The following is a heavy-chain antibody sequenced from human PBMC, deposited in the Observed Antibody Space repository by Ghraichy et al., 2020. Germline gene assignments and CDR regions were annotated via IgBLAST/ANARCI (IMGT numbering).Heavy chain of an antibody. V-gene: IGHV6-1*01. Sequence: SETLSLTCAISGDSVSSNSAAWNWIRQSPSRGLEWLGRTYYRSKWYNDYAVSVKSRITINPDTSKNQFSLQLNSVTPEDTAVYYCARSRTGDQGGYYYYYMDVWGKGTTVTVSS. CDR3: ARSRTGDQGGYYYYYMDV. J-gene: IGHJ6*03. CDR2: TYYRSKWYN. CDR1: GDSVSSNSAA. D-gene: IGHD7-27*01.